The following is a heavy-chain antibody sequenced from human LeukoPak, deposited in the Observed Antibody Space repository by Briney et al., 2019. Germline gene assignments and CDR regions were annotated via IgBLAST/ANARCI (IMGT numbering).Heavy chain of an antibody. D-gene: IGHD6-13*01. J-gene: IGHJ5*02. CDR2: TYYRSKWYN. CDR3: AMGVSSWYVNWFDP. V-gene: IGHV6-1*01. CDR1: GDSVSSNSAA. Sequence: SQTLSLTCAISGDSVSSNSAAWNWIRQSPSRGLEWLGRTYYRSKWYNDYAVSVKSRITINPDTSKNQFSLQLNSVTPEDTAVYYCAMGVSSWYVNWFDPWGQGTLVTVSS.